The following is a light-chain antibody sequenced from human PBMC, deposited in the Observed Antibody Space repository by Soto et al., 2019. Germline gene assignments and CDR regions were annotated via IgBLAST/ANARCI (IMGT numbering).Light chain of an antibody. Sequence: QSVLTQPPSASGSPGQSVTISCTGTSSDIGAYNYVSWYQQHPGRVPKLIIHEVTQRPSGVPDRFSASKSGNTAFLTVSGLQTEDEADYYCVPYAGSYTYVFGTGTKVTVL. J-gene: IGLJ1*01. CDR1: SSDIGAYNY. CDR2: EVT. CDR3: VPYAGSYTYV. V-gene: IGLV2-8*01.